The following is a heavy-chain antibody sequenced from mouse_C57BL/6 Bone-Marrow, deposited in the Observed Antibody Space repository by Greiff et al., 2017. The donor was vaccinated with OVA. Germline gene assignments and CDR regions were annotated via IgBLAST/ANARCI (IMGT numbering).Heavy chain of an antibody. V-gene: IGHV1-64*01. Sequence: VQLQQPGAELVKPGASVKLSCKASGYTFTSYWMHWVKQRPGQGLEWIGMIHPNSGSTNYNEKFKSKATLTVDKSSSTAYMQLSSLTSEDSAVYYFARFYSNYVMDYWGQGTSVTVSS. CDR3: ARFYSNYVMDY. CDR2: IHPNSGST. J-gene: IGHJ4*01. D-gene: IGHD2-5*01. CDR1: GYTFTSYW.